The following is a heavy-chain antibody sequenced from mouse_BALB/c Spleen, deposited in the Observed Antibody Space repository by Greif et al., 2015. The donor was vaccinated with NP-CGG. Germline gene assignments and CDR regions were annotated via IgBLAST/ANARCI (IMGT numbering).Heavy chain of an antibody. J-gene: IGHJ1*01. CDR2: INPSSGYT. D-gene: IGHD1-1*01. V-gene: IGHV1-4*01. Sequence: QVQLKESGAKLARPGASVKMSCKASGYTFTSYTMHWVKQRPGQGLEWIGYINPSSGYTNYNQKFKDKATLTADKSSSTAYMQLSSLTSEDSAVYYCARGSGSSRWYFDVWGAGTTVTVSS. CDR3: ARGSGSSRWYFDV. CDR1: GYTFTSYT.